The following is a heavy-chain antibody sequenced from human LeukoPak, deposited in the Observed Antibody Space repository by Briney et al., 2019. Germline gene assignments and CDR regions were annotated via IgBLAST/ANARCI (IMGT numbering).Heavy chain of an antibody. J-gene: IGHJ6*03. CDR1: GGTFSSYA. CDR2: IIPIFGTA. V-gene: IGHV1-69*05. Sequence: SVKVSCKASGGTFSSYAISWVRQAPGQGLEWMGRIIPIFGTANYAQKFQGRVTITTDESTSTAYMELSSLRSEDTAVYYCAKEMNWNYVGYYYYYVDVWGKGTTVTVSS. CDR3: AKEMNWNYVGYYYYYVDV. D-gene: IGHD1-7*01.